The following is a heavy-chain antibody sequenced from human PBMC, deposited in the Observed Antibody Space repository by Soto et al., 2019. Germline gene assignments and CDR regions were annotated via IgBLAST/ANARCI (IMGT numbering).Heavy chain of an antibody. D-gene: IGHD5-12*01. Sequence: GASVKVSCKAPGYTFTSYYMHWVRQAPGQGLEWMGIINPSGGSTSYAQKFQGRVTMTRDTSTSTVYMELSSLRSEDTAVYYCARGGQVRYGYNYSGRAYGMDVWGQGTTVTVSS. CDR1: GYTFTSYY. V-gene: IGHV1-46*01. CDR3: ARGGQVRYGYNYSGRAYGMDV. J-gene: IGHJ6*02. CDR2: INPSGGST.